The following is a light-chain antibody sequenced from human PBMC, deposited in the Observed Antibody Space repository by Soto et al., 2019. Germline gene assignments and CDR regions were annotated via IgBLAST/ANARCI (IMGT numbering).Light chain of an antibody. Sequence: DIQLNQSPSFLSASVGERVTITCRASQGIRSYLAWYQQRPGKAPELLIYGASTLRPGGASRFSGSGSGTEFTLTISSLQPEDFATYFCQQLNTFPPFFTFGPGTMVDVK. J-gene: IGKJ3*01. CDR2: GAS. CDR1: QGIRSY. CDR3: QQLNTFPPFFT. V-gene: IGKV1-9*01.